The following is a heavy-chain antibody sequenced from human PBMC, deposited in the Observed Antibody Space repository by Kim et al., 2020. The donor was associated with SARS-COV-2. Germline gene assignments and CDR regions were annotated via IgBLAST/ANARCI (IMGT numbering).Heavy chain of an antibody. V-gene: IGHV4-34*01. J-gene: IGHJ4*02. CDR3: ARASRRNFDY. CDR2: INHSGST. Sequence: SETLSLTCAVYGGSFSGYYWSWIRQPPGKGLEWIGEINHSGSTNYNPSLKSRVTISVDTSKNQFSLKLSSVTAADTAVYYCARASRRNFDYWGQGTLVTVSS. CDR1: GGSFSGYY. D-gene: IGHD6-13*01.